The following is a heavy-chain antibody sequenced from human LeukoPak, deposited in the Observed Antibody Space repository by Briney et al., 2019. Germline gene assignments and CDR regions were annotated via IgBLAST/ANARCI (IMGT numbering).Heavy chain of an antibody. V-gene: IGHV4-34*01. CDR3: ASTTTVDFWSGYGYFDY. J-gene: IGHJ4*02. Sequence: SETLSLTCAVYGGSFSGYYWSWIRQPPGKGLEWIGEINHSGSTNYNPSLKSRVTISVDTSKNQFSLKLSSVTAADTAVYYCASTTTVDFWSGYGYFDYWGQGTLVTVSS. CDR1: GGSFSGYY. D-gene: IGHD3-3*01. CDR2: INHSGST.